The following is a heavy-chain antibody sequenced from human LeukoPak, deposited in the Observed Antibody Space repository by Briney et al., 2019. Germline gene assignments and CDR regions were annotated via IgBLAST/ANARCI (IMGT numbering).Heavy chain of an antibody. J-gene: IGHJ4*02. D-gene: IGHD5-24*01. CDR2: ISSGGGSI. CDR3: TRGADGFDY. Sequence: GGSLRLSCAASGFRFNSYSMIWVRQAPGKGLEWIAYISSGGGSIHHADSIKGRFTISRENAKNSVYLEMNSLRAGDTAVYYCTRGADGFDYWGQGSLVTVSS. V-gene: IGHV3-48*01. CDR1: GFRFNSYS.